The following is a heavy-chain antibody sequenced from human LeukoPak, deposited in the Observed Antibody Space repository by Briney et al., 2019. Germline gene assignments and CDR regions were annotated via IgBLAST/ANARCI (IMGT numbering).Heavy chain of an antibody. V-gene: IGHV3-21*01. CDR3: ARGLVVPAATTGFDP. D-gene: IGHD2-2*01. CDR1: GFTFSSYS. Sequence: GGSLRLSCAASGFTFSSYSMNWFRRLPGKGRGWFPSISSSSYVYYADSVKGRFTICRDNAKNSLYLQMNSLRAEDTAVYYCARGLVVPAATTGFDPWGQGTLVTVSS. J-gene: IGHJ5*02. CDR2: ISSSSYV.